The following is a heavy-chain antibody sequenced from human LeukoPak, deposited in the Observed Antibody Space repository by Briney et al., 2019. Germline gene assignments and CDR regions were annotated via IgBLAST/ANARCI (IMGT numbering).Heavy chain of an antibody. J-gene: IGHJ3*02. CDR2: ISAYNGNT. CDR1: GYTFTSYG. Sequence: ASVKVSCKASGYTFTSYGISWVRQAPGQGLEWMGWISAYNGNTNYAQKLQGRVTMTTDTSTSTAYMELRSLRSDDTAVYYCARDDVVVVAAMFGNAFGIWGQGTMVTVSS. CDR3: ARDDVVVVAAMFGNAFGI. D-gene: IGHD2-15*01. V-gene: IGHV1-18*01.